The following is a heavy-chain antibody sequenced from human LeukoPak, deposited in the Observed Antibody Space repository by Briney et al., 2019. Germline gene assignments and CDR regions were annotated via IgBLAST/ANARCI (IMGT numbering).Heavy chain of an antibody. Sequence: GASVKVSCKASGYTLTAHYMHWVRQAPGQGLEWMGIINPSGGSTSYAQKFQGRVTMTRDTSTSTVYMELSSLRSEDTAVYYCAREGQGSYFDYCGQGTLVTVSS. CDR2: INPSGGST. CDR1: GYTLTAHY. CDR3: AREGQGSYFDY. V-gene: IGHV1-46*01. J-gene: IGHJ4*02.